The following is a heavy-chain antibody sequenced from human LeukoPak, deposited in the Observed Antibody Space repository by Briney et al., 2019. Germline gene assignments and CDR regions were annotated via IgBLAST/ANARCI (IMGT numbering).Heavy chain of an antibody. V-gene: IGHV1-46*01. J-gene: IGHJ3*02. D-gene: IGHD3-22*01. CDR1: GYTFTSYY. CDR3: ARGRGHYDSSDYYYEGDGFDI. Sequence: ASVKVSCKASGYTFTSYYMHWVRQAPGQGLEWMGIINPSGGSTSYAQKFQGRVTMTRDMSTSTAYMELSRLRSDDTAVYYCARGRGHYDSSDYYYEGDGFDIWGQGTMVTVSS. CDR2: INPSGGST.